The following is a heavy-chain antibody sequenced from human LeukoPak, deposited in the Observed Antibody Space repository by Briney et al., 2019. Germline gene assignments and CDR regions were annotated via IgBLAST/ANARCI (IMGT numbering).Heavy chain of an antibody. CDR3: AKVVTSFLAEYYYYMDV. Sequence: GGSLRLSCAASGLTFSSYAMSWVRQAPGKGLEWVSAISGSGGSTYYADSVKGRFTISRDNSKNTLYLQMNSLRAEDTAVYYCAKVVTSFLAEYYYYMDVWGKGTTVTVSS. V-gene: IGHV3-23*01. J-gene: IGHJ6*03. CDR1: GLTFSSYA. D-gene: IGHD2-21*02. CDR2: ISGSGGST.